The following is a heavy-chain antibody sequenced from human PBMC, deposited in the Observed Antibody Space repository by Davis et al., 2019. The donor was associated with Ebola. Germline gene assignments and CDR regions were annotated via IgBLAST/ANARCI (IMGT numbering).Heavy chain of an antibody. V-gene: IGHV3-21*01. CDR1: GFTFSNAW. CDR3: SRGSGNHPPY. Sequence: GESLKISCAASGFTFSNAWMSWVRQAPGKGLEWLSSISGSGSYIRYAESVKGRFTISRDNAKNSLYLQMDSLRAEDTAVYYCSRGSGNHPPYWGLGTLVTVSP. CDR2: ISGSGSYI. J-gene: IGHJ4*02. D-gene: IGHD1-14*01.